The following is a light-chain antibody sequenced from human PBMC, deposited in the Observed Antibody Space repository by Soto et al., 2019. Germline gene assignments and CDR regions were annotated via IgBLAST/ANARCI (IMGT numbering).Light chain of an antibody. Sequence: DIVMTQSPLSLPVTPGEPASISCRSSQSLLHSNGYNYLDWYLQKPGQSPQLLIYLGSNRASGVPDRFGGSGSGTDFTLKISRVEAEDVGVYYCMQALQISWTFGQGTKVEIK. V-gene: IGKV2-28*01. CDR1: QSLLHSNGYNY. CDR3: MQALQISWT. CDR2: LGS. J-gene: IGKJ1*01.